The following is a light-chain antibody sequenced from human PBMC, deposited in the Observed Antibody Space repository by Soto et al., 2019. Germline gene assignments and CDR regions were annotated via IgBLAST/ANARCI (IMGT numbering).Light chain of an antibody. CDR2: LNSDGSH. V-gene: IGLV4-69*01. J-gene: IGLJ2*01. CDR3: QTWGTGILV. Sequence: QPVLTQSPSASASLGASVKLTCTLSSGHSSYAIAWHQQHPEKGPRYLMKLNSDGSHSKGDGIPDRFSGSSSGAERYLTISSLQSEDEADYYCQTWGTGILVFGGGTQLTVL. CDR1: SGHSSYA.